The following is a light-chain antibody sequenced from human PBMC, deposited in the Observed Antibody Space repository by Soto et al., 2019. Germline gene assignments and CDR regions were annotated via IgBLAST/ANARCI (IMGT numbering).Light chain of an antibody. Sequence: EIVLTQSPGTLSLSPGERATLSCRASQSVSSSYLAWYQQKPGQAPRLLTYDISSRATGIPDRFSGSVSGTDFTLTITRLEPEDFAVFYCQQYGSSEIIFGQGTRLEI. CDR3: QQYGSSEII. V-gene: IGKV3-20*01. CDR1: QSVSSSY. CDR2: DIS. J-gene: IGKJ5*01.